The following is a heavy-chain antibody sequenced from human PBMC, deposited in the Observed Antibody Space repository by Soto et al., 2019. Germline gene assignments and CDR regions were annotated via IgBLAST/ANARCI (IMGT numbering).Heavy chain of an antibody. Sequence: ASVKVSCKASGYTFTGYYMHWVRQAPGQGLEWMGWINPNSGGTNYAQKFQGWVTMTRDTSISTAYMELSRLRSDDTAVYYCARVGASTMVRGVTHFDYWGQGTLVTV. D-gene: IGHD3-10*01. CDR1: GYTFTGYY. CDR3: ARVGASTMVRGVTHFDY. CDR2: INPNSGGT. J-gene: IGHJ4*02. V-gene: IGHV1-2*04.